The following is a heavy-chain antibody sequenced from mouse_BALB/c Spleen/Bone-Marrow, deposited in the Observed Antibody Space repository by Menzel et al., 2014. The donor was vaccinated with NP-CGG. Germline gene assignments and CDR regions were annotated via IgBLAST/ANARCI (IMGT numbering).Heavy chain of an antibody. V-gene: IGHV1-14*01. D-gene: IGHD1-1*01. CDR1: GYTFTSYV. CDR3: ARRPSFYGSSYGALDY. J-gene: IGHJ4*01. CDR2: INPYSDGT. Sequence: VQLKDSGPELVKPGASVKMSCKASGYTFTSYVMHWVKQKPGQGLEWIGFINPYSDGTQYNEKFKGKATLTSDKSSSTAYMELSSLTSEDSAVYYCARRPSFYGSSYGALDYWGQGTSVTVSS.